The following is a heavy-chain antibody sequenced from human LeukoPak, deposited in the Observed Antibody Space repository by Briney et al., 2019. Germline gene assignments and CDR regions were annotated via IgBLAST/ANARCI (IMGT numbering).Heavy chain of an antibody. Sequence: GGSLRLSCAASGFTFNNYAMSCVRQAPGKGLEWVSAISASGGTTYYADSVKGRFTISRDNSENTLFLQMNSLRAEDTAVYYCAKEPREYCSSTSCPNWFDSWGQGTLVTVSS. CDR1: GFTFNNYA. CDR3: AKEPREYCSSTSCPNWFDS. CDR2: ISASGGTT. J-gene: IGHJ5*01. D-gene: IGHD2-2*01. V-gene: IGHV3-23*01.